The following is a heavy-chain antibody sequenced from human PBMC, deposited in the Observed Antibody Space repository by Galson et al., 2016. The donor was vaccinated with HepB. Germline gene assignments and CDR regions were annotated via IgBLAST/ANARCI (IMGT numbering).Heavy chain of an antibody. CDR3: ARDFSWSVEH. CDR1: GFNFSPSS. J-gene: IGHJ1*01. CDR2: ISGTTHIF. D-gene: IGHD3-3*01. Sequence: SLRLSCAASGFNFSPSSMNWVRQAPGKGLEWLSYISGTTHIFVSYADSERGRVTISRDNARNSLYLHLNSLRDEDTALYYCARDFSWSVEHWGQGTLVTVSS. V-gene: IGHV3-48*02.